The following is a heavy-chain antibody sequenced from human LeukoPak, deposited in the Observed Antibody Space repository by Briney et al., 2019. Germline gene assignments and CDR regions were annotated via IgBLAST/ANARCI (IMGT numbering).Heavy chain of an antibody. V-gene: IGHV4-39*01. CDR1: GGSISSSSYY. J-gene: IGHJ6*03. CDR3: ATVTTLYYYYYMDV. CDR2: IYYSGST. Sequence: PSETLSLTCTVSGGSISSSSYYWGWIRQPPGKGLEWIGSIYYSGSTYYNPSLKSRVTISVDTSKNQFFLKLSSVTAADTAVYYCATVTTLYYYYYMDVWGKGTTVTVSS. D-gene: IGHD4-17*01.